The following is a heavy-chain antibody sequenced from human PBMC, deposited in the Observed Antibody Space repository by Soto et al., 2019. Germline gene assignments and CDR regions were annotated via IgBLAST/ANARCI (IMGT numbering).Heavy chain of an antibody. CDR3: ARGSPSPRIAARVPFDY. CDR2: ISSNGGSP. V-gene: IGHV3-64*01. J-gene: IGHJ4*02. D-gene: IGHD6-6*01. Sequence: GGSLRLSCAASGFTFSSYAMHWVRQAPGKGLEYVSAISSNGGSPYYANSVKGRFTISRDNSKNKLYLQMGSLRAEDMAVYYCARGSPSPRIAARVPFDYWGQGTLVTVSS. CDR1: GFTFSSYA.